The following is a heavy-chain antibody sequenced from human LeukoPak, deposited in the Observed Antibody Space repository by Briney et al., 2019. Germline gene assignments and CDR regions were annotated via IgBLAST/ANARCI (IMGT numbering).Heavy chain of an antibody. Sequence: SETLSLTCVVYGGSFNGYYWSWIRQPPGQGLEWIGEINHSGSTNYNPSLKSRVTISVDTSKNQFSLKLRSVTAADTAVYYCASNSGSYTYYFDYWGQGTLVTVSS. V-gene: IGHV4-34*01. CDR3: ASNSGSYTYYFDY. J-gene: IGHJ4*02. CDR2: INHSGST. CDR1: GGSFNGYY. D-gene: IGHD1-26*01.